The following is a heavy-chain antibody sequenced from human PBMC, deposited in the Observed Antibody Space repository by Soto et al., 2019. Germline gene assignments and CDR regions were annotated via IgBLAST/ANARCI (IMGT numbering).Heavy chain of an antibody. CDR1: GYSFTNFG. CDR2: ILGHSDTT. V-gene: IGHV1-18*01. CDR3: ASDPCYERHIKNWVDA. Sequence: SVKVSCKTSGYSFTNFGISSVQQAPGQGLEWLGWILGHSDTTHHAQTFPGRVTLTADTSTSTAYMELRSRRSDHTAVYSCASDPCYERHIKNWVDAWG. J-gene: IGHJ5*01. D-gene: IGHD2-2*01.